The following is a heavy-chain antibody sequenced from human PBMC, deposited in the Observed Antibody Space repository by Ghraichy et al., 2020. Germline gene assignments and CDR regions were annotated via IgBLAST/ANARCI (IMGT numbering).Heavy chain of an antibody. J-gene: IGHJ3*02. CDR1: GFVVSSKY. CDR3: ARENSDSYGDTFDI. D-gene: IGHD1-26*01. V-gene: IGHV3-53*01. CDR2: IYSGGST. Sequence: GESLRLSCAASGFVVSSKYMSWVRQAPGKGLEWISIIYSGGSTKYADSVMGRFTISRDNSKNRLYLQMDSLRAEDTAVYYCARENSDSYGDTFDIWGQGTMVTVSS.